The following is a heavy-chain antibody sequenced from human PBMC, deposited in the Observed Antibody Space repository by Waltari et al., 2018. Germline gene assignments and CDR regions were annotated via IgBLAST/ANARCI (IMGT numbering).Heavy chain of an antibody. D-gene: IGHD6-13*01. CDR1: GGSISSSNW. CDR2: IYHSGST. Sequence: QVQLQESGPGLVKPSGTLSLTCAVSGGSISSSNWWSGVRQPPGKGLEWIGEIYHSGSTNYNPSLKSRVTISVDKSKNQFSLKLSSVTAADTAVYYCATTGAAAGSYYYYGMDVWGQGTTVTVSS. V-gene: IGHV4-4*02. CDR3: ATTGAAAGSYYYYGMDV. J-gene: IGHJ6*02.